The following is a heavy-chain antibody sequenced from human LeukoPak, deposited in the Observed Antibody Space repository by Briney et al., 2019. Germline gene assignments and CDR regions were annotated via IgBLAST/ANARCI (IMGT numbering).Heavy chain of an antibody. Sequence: ASVKVSRKASGYTFTSYYMHWVRQAPGQGLGWMGTINPSGGSTSYAQKFQGRVTMTRDTSTSTVYMELSSLRSEDTAVYYCARDQAAAGTEDDAFDIWGQGTMVTVSS. D-gene: IGHD6-13*01. CDR3: ARDQAAAGTEDDAFDI. CDR1: GYTFTSYY. V-gene: IGHV1-46*01. CDR2: INPSGGST. J-gene: IGHJ3*02.